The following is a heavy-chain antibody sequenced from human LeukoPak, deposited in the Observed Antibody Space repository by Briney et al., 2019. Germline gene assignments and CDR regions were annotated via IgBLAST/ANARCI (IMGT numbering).Heavy chain of an antibody. D-gene: IGHD3-10*01. J-gene: IGHJ4*02. Sequence: SETLSLTCAVYGGSFSGYYWSWIRQPPGKGLEWIGSIYHSGSTYYNPSLKSRVTISVDTSKSQFSLKLSSVTAADTAVYYCARERSITMVRVFDYWGQGTLVTVSS. V-gene: IGHV4-34*01. CDR3: ARERSITMVRVFDY. CDR1: GGSFSGYY. CDR2: IYHSGST.